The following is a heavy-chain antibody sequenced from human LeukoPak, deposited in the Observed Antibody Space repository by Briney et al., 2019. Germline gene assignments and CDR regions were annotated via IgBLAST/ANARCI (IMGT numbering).Heavy chain of an antibody. V-gene: IGHV4-34*01. CDR2: VNHSGST. CDR1: GGSFSGYY. J-gene: IGHJ5*02. CDR3: ARDGRWFDP. Sequence: SETLSLTCAVYGGSFSGYYWSWIRQPPGKGLEWIGEVNHSGSTNYNPSLKSRVTISVDTSKNQFSLKLSSVTAADTAVYYCARDGRWFDPWGQGTLVTVSS. D-gene: IGHD1-26*01.